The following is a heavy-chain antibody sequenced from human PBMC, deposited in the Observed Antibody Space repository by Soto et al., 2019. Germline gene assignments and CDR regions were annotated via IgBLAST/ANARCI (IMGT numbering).Heavy chain of an antibody. Sequence: TSETLSLTCTVSGRSFKSGCYSWSWIRQPPGKGLEWIGYVYHTGRTRYTPSLKSRVSISMDTSKNQFSLNLDSVTAADTAVYFCARDFAYFDSWGQGTLVTVSS. CDR1: GRSFKSGCYS. D-gene: IGHD3-3*01. CDR3: ARDFAYFDS. J-gene: IGHJ4*02. V-gene: IGHV4-61*01. CDR2: VYHTGRT.